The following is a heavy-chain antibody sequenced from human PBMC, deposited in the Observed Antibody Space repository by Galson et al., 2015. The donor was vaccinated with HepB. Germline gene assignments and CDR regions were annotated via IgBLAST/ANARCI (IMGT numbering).Heavy chain of an antibody. J-gene: IGHJ3*02. CDR2: IKQDGSEK. D-gene: IGHD4-17*01. V-gene: IGHV3-7*03. CDR3: AREGDYADAFDI. Sequence: SLRLSCAASGFTFSSYWMSWVRQAPGEGLEWVANIKQDGSEKYYVDSVKGRFTISRDNAKNSLYLQMNSLRAEDTAVYYCAREGDYADAFDIWGQGTMVTVSS. CDR1: GFTFSSYW.